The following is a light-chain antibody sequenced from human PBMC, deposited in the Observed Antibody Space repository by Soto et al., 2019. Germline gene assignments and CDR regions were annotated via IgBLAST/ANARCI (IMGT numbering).Light chain of an antibody. V-gene: IGKV3-20*01. CDR2: GAS. CDR1: QSVSSSY. J-gene: IGKJ3*01. Sequence: EIVLTQSPGTLSLSPGERATLSCRASQSVSSSYLAWYQQKPGQAPRLLIYGASSRATGIPYRFSGSGSGTDFTVTISRLEPEECAVYYCQHYGSSLFTVGPGTKVDIK. CDR3: QHYGSSLFT.